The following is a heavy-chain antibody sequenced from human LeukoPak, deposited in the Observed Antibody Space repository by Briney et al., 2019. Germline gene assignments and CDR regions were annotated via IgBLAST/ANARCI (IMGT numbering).Heavy chain of an antibody. CDR3: AKAKLLWFGELLNFDY. D-gene: IGHD3-10*01. CDR2: ISGDGGST. J-gene: IGHJ4*02. V-gene: IGHV3-43*02. CDR1: GFTFDDYA. Sequence: PGGSLRLSCAASGFTFDDYAMHWVRQAPGKGLEWVSLISGDGGSTYYADSVKGRFTISRDNSKNSLYQQMNSLRTEDTALYYCAKAKLLWFGELLNFDYWGQGTLVTVSS.